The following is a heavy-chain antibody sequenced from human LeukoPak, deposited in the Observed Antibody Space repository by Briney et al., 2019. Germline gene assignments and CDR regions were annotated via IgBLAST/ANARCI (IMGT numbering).Heavy chain of an antibody. CDR2: VNPNSGNT. D-gene: IGHD6-19*01. CDR3: ARAYSSGWYGNYFNS. V-gene: IGHV1-8*01. Sequence: GASVKVSCKASGYTFSSYDVNWVRQATGQGLEWMGWVNPNSGNTDYAQNVQDRVTMTRNTSISTAYMELSSLRSEDTAVYYCARAYSSGWYGNYFNSWGLGTLVTVSS. J-gene: IGHJ4*02. CDR1: GYTFSSYD.